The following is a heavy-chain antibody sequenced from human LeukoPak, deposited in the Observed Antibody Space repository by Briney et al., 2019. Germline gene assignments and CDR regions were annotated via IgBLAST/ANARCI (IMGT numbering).Heavy chain of an antibody. CDR3: ARQIASAGTAGFDF. J-gene: IGHJ4*02. D-gene: IGHD6-13*01. Sequence: SETLSLTCTVSGGSISSYYWSWIRQPAGKGLEWIGRVYSTGSTNYNPSLKSRVTMSVDTSKNQFSLRLRSATAADTAVYYCARQIASAGTAGFDFWGQGALVTVSS. CDR1: GGSISSYY. CDR2: VYSTGST. V-gene: IGHV4-4*07.